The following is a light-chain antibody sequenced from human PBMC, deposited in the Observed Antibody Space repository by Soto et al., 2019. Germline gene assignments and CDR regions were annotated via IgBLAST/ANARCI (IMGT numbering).Light chain of an antibody. Sequence: QSALTQPASVSGSPGQSITISCTGSSSDVGGYHYVSWYQQYPGEAPTLVISEVSNRPSGVSNRFSGSKSGNTASLTISGLQAEDEADYYCCSYTSSTTPLFGGGTKVTVL. CDR2: EVS. CDR1: SSDVGGYHY. J-gene: IGLJ2*01. V-gene: IGLV2-14*01. CDR3: CSYTSSTTPL.